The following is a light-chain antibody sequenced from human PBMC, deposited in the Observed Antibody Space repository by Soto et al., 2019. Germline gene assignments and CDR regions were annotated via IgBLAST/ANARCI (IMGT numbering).Light chain of an antibody. Sequence: DIQMTQSPSTLPASVGAEVTILCRASQPVERWLAWYQQKPGKAPKLLISDVSTLERGVPSRFSGSGSATEFTLTISGLQSDDFATYYCQQYKDHVWTFGQGTKV. CDR1: QPVERW. CDR2: DVS. CDR3: QQYKDHVWT. V-gene: IGKV1-5*02. J-gene: IGKJ1*01.